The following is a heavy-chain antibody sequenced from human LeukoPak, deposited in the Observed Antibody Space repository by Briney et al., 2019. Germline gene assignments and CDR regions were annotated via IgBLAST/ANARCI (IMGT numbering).Heavy chain of an antibody. J-gene: IGHJ4*02. V-gene: IGHV3-7*05. CDR2: IKEDGSEK. Sequence: GGSLRLSCAASGVTFSSSWMTWVRQAPGKGLEWVANIKEDGSEKYYVDSVKGRFTISRDNAANSLYLQMGSLRGEDTAVYYCVRSYDYWGQGTLVTVSS. CDR3: VRSYDY. CDR1: GVTFSSSW.